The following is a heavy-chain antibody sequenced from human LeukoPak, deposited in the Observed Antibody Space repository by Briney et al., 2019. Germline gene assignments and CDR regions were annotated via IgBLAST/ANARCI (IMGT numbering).Heavy chain of an antibody. D-gene: IGHD6-13*01. CDR3: AREGDGSSWWIRYYFDY. CDR1: GYTFTLYY. V-gene: IGHV1-46*01. CDR2: INPSGGST. J-gene: IGHJ4*02. Sequence: ASVKVSCKTSGYTFTLYYVHWVRQAPGQGLEWMGIINPSGGSTSYAQKFQGRVTMTRDTSTSTVYMELSSLRSEDTAVYYCAREGDGSSWWIRYYFDYWGQGTLVTVSS.